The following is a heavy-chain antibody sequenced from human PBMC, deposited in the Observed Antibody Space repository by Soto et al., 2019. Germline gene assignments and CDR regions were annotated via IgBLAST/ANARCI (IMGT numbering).Heavy chain of an antibody. CDR2: ISSNGGST. CDR1: GFTFSSYA. CDR3: VLSTRYCSGGSCADYYGMDV. J-gene: IGHJ6*02. D-gene: IGHD2-15*01. V-gene: IGHV3-64D*08. Sequence: PGGSLILSCSASGFTFSSYAMHWVRQAPGKGLEYVSAISSNGGSTYYADSVKGRFTISRDNSKNTLYLQMSSLRAEDTAVYYCVLSTRYCSGGSCADYYGMDVWGQGTTVTVSS.